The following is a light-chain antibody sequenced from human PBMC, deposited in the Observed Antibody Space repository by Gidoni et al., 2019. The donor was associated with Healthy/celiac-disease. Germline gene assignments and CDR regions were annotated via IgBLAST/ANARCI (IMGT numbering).Light chain of an antibody. V-gene: IGKV3-11*01. Sequence: EIVLTQSPATLSLSPGERATLSCRVSQSVSSYLAWYQQKPGQAPSLLIYDASNRATGIPARFSGSGSGTDFTLTISSLEPKDFAVYYCQQRSNWPPLTFXGXTKVEIK. CDR1: QSVSSY. CDR2: DAS. J-gene: IGKJ4*01. CDR3: QQRSNWPPLT.